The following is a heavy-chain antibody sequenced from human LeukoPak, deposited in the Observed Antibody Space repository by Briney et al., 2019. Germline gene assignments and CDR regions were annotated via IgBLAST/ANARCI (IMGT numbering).Heavy chain of an antibody. J-gene: IGHJ4*02. CDR1: GGSISSSSYH. V-gene: IGHV4-39*07. Sequence: SETLSLTCTVSGGSISSSSYHWGWIRQLPGKGLEWIGSIYYSGSTYYNPSLKSRVTISVDTSKNQFSLKLSSVTAADTAVYYCARVYGDYEYFDYWGQGTLVTVSS. CDR3: ARVYGDYEYFDY. D-gene: IGHD4-17*01. CDR2: IYYSGST.